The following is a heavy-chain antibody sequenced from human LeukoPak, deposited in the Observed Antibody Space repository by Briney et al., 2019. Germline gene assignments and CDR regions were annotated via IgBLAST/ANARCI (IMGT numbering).Heavy chain of an antibody. Sequence: MASETLSLTCTVSGGSVSSGDYYWSWTRQPPGKGLEWIGYIYYSGSTYYNPSLKSRVTISVDTSKNQFSLKLSYVTAADTAVYYCARVPRSSSWYYFDYWGQGTLVTVSS. J-gene: IGHJ4*02. CDR2: IYYSGST. CDR3: ARVPRSSSWYYFDY. CDR1: GGSVSSGDYY. V-gene: IGHV4-30-4*01. D-gene: IGHD6-13*01.